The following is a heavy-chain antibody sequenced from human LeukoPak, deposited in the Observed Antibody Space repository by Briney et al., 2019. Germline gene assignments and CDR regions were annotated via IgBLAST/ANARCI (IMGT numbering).Heavy chain of an antibody. CDR1: GYTFTSYA. J-gene: IGHJ5*02. D-gene: IGHD2-2*01. Sequence: ASVKVSCKASGYTFTSYAISCVRQAPGQGLEWMGWISADNGNTDYAQRLQGRVTMTTDTSTSTAYMELRSLRSDATAVYYCARLCSISWCLHDWFDPWGQGTLVTVSS. V-gene: IGHV1-18*01. CDR2: ISADNGNT. CDR3: ARLCSISWCLHDWFDP.